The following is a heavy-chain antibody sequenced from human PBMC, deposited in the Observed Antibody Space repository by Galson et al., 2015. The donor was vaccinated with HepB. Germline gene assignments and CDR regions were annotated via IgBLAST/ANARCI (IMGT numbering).Heavy chain of an antibody. J-gene: IGHJ1*01. CDR1: GFTFSSYG. CDR2: ISDDGSNK. V-gene: IGHV3-30*18. CDR3: AKGTFLSGYYGSAEYFQH. Sequence: SLRLSCAASGFTFSSYGMHWARQAPGKGLEWVAVISDDGSNKYYADSVKGRFTISRDNSKNTLYLQMNSLRAEDTAVYYCAKGTFLSGYYGSAEYFQHWGQGTLVTVSS. D-gene: IGHD3-22*01.